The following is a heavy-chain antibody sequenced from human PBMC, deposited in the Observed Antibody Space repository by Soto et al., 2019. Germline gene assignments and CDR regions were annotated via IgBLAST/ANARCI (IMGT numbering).Heavy chain of an antibody. Sequence: ASVKVSCKASGYTFTSYGIRWVGQSSGYGLEWMGWISVYNGNTNYAQKLPGRVTMTTDPPTSPAYMQLRSLRSDDTAVYYCARGAFSIVWVPNGWLRFDPSDILGQGTLVTVSS. V-gene: IGHV1-18*04. CDR3: ARGAFSIVWVPNGWLRFDPSDI. CDR1: GYTFTSYG. J-gene: IGHJ3*02. D-gene: IGHD5-12*01. CDR2: ISVYNGNT.